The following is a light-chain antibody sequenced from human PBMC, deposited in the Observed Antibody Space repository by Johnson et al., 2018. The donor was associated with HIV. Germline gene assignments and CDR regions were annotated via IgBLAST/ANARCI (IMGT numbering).Light chain of an antibody. J-gene: IGLJ1*01. CDR1: SSNIGNNY. CDR2: DNN. CDR3: GTWDSSLSAGGV. Sequence: QLVLTQPPSVSAAPGQKVTISCSGSSSNIGNNYVSWFQQLPGTAPKLLIYDNNKRPLGIPARFSGSKSGTSATLGITGLQTGDEADYYCGTWDSSLSAGGVFGTGTKVTVL. V-gene: IGLV1-51*01.